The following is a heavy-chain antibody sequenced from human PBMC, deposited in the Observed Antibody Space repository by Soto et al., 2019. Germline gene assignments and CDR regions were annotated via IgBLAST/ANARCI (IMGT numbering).Heavy chain of an antibody. CDR3: ARERPQGAWFDP. V-gene: IGHV1-69*13. D-gene: IGHD3-16*01. Sequence: ASVKVSCKASGGTFSSYAISWVRQAPGQGLEWMGGIIPIFGTANYAQKFQGRVTITADESTSTAYMELSSLRSEDTAVYYCARERPQGAWFDPWGQGTLVTVSS. CDR2: IIPIFGTA. J-gene: IGHJ5*02. CDR1: GGTFSSYA.